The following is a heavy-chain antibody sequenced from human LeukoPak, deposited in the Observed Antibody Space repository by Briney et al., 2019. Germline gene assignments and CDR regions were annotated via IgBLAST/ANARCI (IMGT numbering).Heavy chain of an antibody. D-gene: IGHD3-22*01. CDR2: INPSGGST. CDR1: GYTFTSYY. Sequence: ASVKVSCKASGYTFTSYYMHWVRQAPGQGLEWMGIINPSGGSTSYAQKFQGRVTMTRDTSTSTVYMELSSLRSEDTAVYYCARDRDSYGYYDSSGYYYGPLDYWGQGTLVTVSS. CDR3: ARDRDSYGYYDSSGYYYGPLDY. V-gene: IGHV1-46*01. J-gene: IGHJ4*02.